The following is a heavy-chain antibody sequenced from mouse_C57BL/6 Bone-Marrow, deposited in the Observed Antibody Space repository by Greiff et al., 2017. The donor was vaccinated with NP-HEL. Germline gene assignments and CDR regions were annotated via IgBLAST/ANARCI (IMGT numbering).Heavy chain of an antibody. Sequence: VQRVESGAELARPGASVKLSCKASGYTFTSSGISWVKQRTGPGLEWIGEIYPRSGNTYYNEKFKGKATLTADKSSSTAYMELRSLTSEDSAVYFCARLGTTVVATDWGQGTTLTVSS. CDR3: ARLGTTVVATD. D-gene: IGHD1-1*01. CDR1: GYTFTSSG. V-gene: IGHV1-81*01. J-gene: IGHJ2*01. CDR2: IYPRSGNT.